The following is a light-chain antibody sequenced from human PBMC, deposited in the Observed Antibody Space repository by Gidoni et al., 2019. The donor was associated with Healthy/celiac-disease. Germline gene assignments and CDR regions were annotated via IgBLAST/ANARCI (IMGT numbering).Light chain of an antibody. J-gene: IGKJ2*01. CDR1: QSSSSY. CDR2: AAS. CDR3: QQSYTKRT. Sequence: DIQMTQSPSSLSASVGDRVTITCRASQSSSSYLTWYQQNPGKAPKLLIYAASSLQRWVPSRFSGSGSGTDFTLTISRLQPEDFATYYCQQSYTKRTFGQGTKLEIK. V-gene: IGKV1-39*01.